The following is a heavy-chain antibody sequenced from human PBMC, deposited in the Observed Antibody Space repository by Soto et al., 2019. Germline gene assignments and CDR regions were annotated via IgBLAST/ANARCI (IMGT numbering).Heavy chain of an antibody. CDR1: VGTFSSYA. Sequence: QVQLVQSGAEVKKPGSSVKVSCKASVGTFSSYAINWVRQATGQVFEWMGGIIHIFATADYAQKFQGRVTITADESTRTAYTELSSLRSEDTAVYYCAQCLLGVNYYYGMDVWGQGATVTVAS. CDR2: IIHIFATA. CDR3: AQCLLGVNYYYGMDV. D-gene: IGHD3-16*01. J-gene: IGHJ6*02. V-gene: IGHV1-69*12.